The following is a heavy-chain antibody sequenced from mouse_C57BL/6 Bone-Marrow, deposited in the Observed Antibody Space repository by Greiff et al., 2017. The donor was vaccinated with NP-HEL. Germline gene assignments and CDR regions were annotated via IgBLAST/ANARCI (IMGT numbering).Heavy chain of an antibody. CDR2: IWSDGST. J-gene: IGHJ1*03. V-gene: IGHV2-6-1*01. CDR1: GFSLTSYG. D-gene: IGHD1-1*01. CDR3: ARHKGGYYYGSSWYFDV. Sequence: QVQLQQSGPGLVAPSQSLSITCTVSGFSLTSYGVHWVRQPPGKGLEWLVVIWSDGSTTYNSALKSRLSISKDNSKSQVFLKMNSLQTDDTAMYYCARHKGGYYYGSSWYFDVWGTGTTVTVSS.